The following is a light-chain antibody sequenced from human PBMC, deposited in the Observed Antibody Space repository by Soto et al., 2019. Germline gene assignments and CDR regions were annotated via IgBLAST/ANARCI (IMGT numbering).Light chain of an antibody. CDR1: QSVSSSY. CDR3: QQYGSSPPLT. Sequence: EIVVTQSPATLSVSPGARAPLSCRASQSVSSSYLAWYQQKPGQAPRLLIYGASSRATGIPDRFSGSGSGTDFTLTISRLEPEDFAVYYCQQYGSSPPLTFGGGTK. CDR2: GAS. J-gene: IGKJ4*01. V-gene: IGKV3-20*01.